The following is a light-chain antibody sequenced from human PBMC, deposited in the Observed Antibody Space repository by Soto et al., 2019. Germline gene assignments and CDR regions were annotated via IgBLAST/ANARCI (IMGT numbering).Light chain of an antibody. Sequence: EIVMTQSPAILSESPGEGATLSCKASQNVYNNLAWYQQRPGQPPRLLIYDASTRATGISARFSGSGYGTEFTLTISSLQSEDFAVYYCQQCRNWPLTFGGGTKVDIK. CDR1: QNVYNN. CDR3: QQCRNWPLT. CDR2: DAS. J-gene: IGKJ4*01. V-gene: IGKV3-15*01.